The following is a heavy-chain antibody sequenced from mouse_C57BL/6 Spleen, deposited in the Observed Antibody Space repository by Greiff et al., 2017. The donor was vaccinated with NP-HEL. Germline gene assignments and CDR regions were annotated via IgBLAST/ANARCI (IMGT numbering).Heavy chain of an antibody. CDR2: SRNKANDYTT. CDR3: ARDLGRWAMDY. J-gene: IGHJ4*01. Sequence: EVKLVESGGGLVQSGRSLRLSCATSGFTFSDFYMEWVRQAPGKGLEWIAASRNKANDYTTEYSASVKGRFIVSRDTSQSILYLQMNALRAEDTAIYYCARDLGRWAMDYWGQGTSVTVSS. D-gene: IGHD4-1*01. V-gene: IGHV7-1*01. CDR1: GFTFSDFY.